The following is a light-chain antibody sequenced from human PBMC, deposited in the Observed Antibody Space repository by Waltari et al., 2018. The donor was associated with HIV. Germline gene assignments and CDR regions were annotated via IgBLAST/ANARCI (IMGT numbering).Light chain of an antibody. V-gene: IGLV2-14*01. CDR2: EVS. Sequence: QSALTQPASVSGSPGQSITIPCTGASSDVGAYNYVSWYQHHPGKAPKLIIYEVSNRPSGISNRFSGSKSGNTASLTISGLQAEDEADYYCSSYANANILFGGGTKLTVL. CDR1: SSDVGAYNY. CDR3: SSYANANIL. J-gene: IGLJ3*02.